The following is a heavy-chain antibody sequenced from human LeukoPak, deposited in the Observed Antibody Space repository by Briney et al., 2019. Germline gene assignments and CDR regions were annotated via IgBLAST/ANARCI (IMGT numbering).Heavy chain of an antibody. J-gene: IGHJ6*03. D-gene: IGHD1-26*01. Sequence: SETLSLTCTVSGGSISSYYWSWIRQPPGKGLEWIGYIYYSGSTNYNPSLKSRVAISVDTSKNQFTLKLSSVTAADTAVYYCARGSGSYYYYYYMDVWGKGTTVTVSS. CDR2: IYYSGST. CDR1: GGSISSYY. V-gene: IGHV4-59*01. CDR3: ARGSGSYYYYYYMDV.